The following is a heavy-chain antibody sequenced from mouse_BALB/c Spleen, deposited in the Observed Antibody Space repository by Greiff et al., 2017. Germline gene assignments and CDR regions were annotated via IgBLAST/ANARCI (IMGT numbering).Heavy chain of an antibody. CDR1: GYTFTSYV. Sequence: EVQLQQSGPELVKPGASVKMSCKASGYTFTSYVMHWVKQKPGQGLEWIGYINPYNDGTKYNEKFKGKATLTSDKSSSTAYMELSSLTSEDSAVYYCAKGGYDYDGTAWFAYWGQGTLVTVSA. D-gene: IGHD2-4*01. CDR2: INPYNDGT. V-gene: IGHV1-14*01. J-gene: IGHJ3*01. CDR3: AKGGYDYDGTAWFAY.